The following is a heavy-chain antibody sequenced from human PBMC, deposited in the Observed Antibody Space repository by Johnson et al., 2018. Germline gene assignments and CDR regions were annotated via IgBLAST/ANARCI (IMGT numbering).Heavy chain of an antibody. CDR1: GFTFSSYG. CDR3: ARARSWGIQLYYYYYGMDV. J-gene: IGHJ6*02. V-gene: IGHV3-33*01. Sequence: QVQLVESGGGVVQXGRSLRLXCAASGFTFSSYGMHWVRQAPGKGLEWVAVIWYDGSNKYYADSVKGRFTISRDNSKNTLSLQMNGLRAEDTAWYYCARARSWGIQLYYYYYGMDVWGQGTTVTVSS. D-gene: IGHD5-18*01. CDR2: IWYDGSNK.